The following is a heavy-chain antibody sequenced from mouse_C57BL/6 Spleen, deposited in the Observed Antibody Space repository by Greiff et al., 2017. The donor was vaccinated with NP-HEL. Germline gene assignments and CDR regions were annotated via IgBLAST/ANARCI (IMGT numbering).Heavy chain of an antibody. Sequence: QVQLKQSGAELAKPGASVKLSCKASGYTFTSYWMHWVKQRPGQGLEWIGYINPSSGYTKYNQKFKDKATLTADKFSSTAYMQLSSLTYEDSAVYYCARRGYYGSSDAMDYWGQGTSVTVSS. CDR2: INPSSGYT. J-gene: IGHJ4*01. D-gene: IGHD1-1*01. CDR1: GYTFTSYW. CDR3: ARRGYYGSSDAMDY. V-gene: IGHV1-7*01.